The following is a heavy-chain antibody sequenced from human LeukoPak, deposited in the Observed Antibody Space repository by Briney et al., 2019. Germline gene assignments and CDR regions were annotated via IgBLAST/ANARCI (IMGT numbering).Heavy chain of an antibody. CDR3: ARDYGGNDVVARGYYFDY. Sequence: GGSLRLSCVASGFTFSSYWMHWVRQAPGKGLEWVAVISYGSNKYYADSVKGRFTISRDNSKNTLYLQMNSLRAEDTAVYYCARDYGGNDVVARGYYFDYWGQGTLVTVSS. CDR1: GFTFSSYW. CDR2: ISYGSNK. J-gene: IGHJ4*02. D-gene: IGHD4-23*01. V-gene: IGHV3-30-3*01.